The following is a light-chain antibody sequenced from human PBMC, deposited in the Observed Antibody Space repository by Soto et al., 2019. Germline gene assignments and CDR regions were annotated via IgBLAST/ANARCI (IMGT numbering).Light chain of an antibody. CDR3: QQSYATVRT. J-gene: IGKJ4*01. CDR1: QGISTF. CDR2: AAS. V-gene: IGKV1-39*01. Sequence: IHMTQSPSSLSTSFGDIVTITCRSSQGISTFLNWYQQKPGKAPRLLIYAASRLQSGVPARFSGSGAETDFTLTITSLQPEDFGIYYCQQSYATVRTFGGGTKVDIK.